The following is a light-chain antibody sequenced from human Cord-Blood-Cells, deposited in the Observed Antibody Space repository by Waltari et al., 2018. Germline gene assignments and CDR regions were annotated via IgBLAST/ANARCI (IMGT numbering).Light chain of an antibody. J-gene: IGLJ1*01. Sequence: QSALTQPASVSGSPGQSITIYCTGTSSDVGGHNYVSWYQQHPGKAPKLMIYDVSNRPSGGSNRFSGSKSGNTAALTISGLQAEDEADYYCSSYTSSSSYVFGTGTKVTVL. CDR2: DVS. CDR3: SSYTSSSSYV. V-gene: IGLV2-14*03. CDR1: SSDVGGHNY.